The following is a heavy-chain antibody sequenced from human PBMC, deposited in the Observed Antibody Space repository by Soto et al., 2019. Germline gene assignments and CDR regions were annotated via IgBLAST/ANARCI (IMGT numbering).Heavy chain of an antibody. CDR3: AIWAPPNGY. J-gene: IGHJ4*02. CDR2: ISAYNGNT. Sequence: ASVKVSCKASGYTFTSYGISWVRQAPGQGLEWMGWISAYNGNTNYAQKLQGRVTMTTDTSTSTAYMELRSLRSDDTVVFSGAIWAPPNGYGGEGTLFTVSS. CDR1: GYTFTSYG. D-gene: IGHD2-8*01. V-gene: IGHV1-18*01.